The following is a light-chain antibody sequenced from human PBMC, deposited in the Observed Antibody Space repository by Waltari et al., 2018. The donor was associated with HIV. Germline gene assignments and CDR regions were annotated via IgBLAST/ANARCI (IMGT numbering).Light chain of an antibody. Sequence: EIVLTQSPGTLPLSPGERATLSCRASQSVSSTYLAWYQQKPGQAPRLLIYGASNRATGIPDRFSGSGSGTDFTLTISRLEPEDFAVYYCHQYDNSPWTFGQGTKVNIK. V-gene: IGKV3-20*01. CDR2: GAS. CDR1: QSVSSTY. J-gene: IGKJ1*01. CDR3: HQYDNSPWT.